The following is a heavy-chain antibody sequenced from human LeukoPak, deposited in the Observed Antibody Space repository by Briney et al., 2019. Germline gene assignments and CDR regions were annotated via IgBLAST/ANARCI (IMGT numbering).Heavy chain of an antibody. Sequence: SETLSLTCTVSGVSIGGYYWSWLRQPPGKGLEWLGYTHHSGTTNYNPSVGSRLTTSADTSRKQVSLKLSSVTAADTAVYYCARHSADRAFDIWGQGTMVTVSS. CDR3: ARHSADRAFDI. J-gene: IGHJ3*02. CDR2: THHSGTT. D-gene: IGHD6-25*01. V-gene: IGHV4-59*08. CDR1: GVSIGGYY.